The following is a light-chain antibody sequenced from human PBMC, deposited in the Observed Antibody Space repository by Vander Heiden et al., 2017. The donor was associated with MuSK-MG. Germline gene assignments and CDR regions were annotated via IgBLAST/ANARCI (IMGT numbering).Light chain of an antibody. J-gene: IGKJ4*01. CDR1: QSICNY. Sequence: DIQMTQSPSSLSASVGDRVTITCRASQSICNYLNWYQQKTGKAPKLLIYTASRLQSVVPSRFSGSGSGTDFTLTISGLQPEDFATYSLQQSYSGLTFGGRTKVEMK. V-gene: IGKV1-39*01. CDR3: QQSYSGLT. CDR2: TAS.